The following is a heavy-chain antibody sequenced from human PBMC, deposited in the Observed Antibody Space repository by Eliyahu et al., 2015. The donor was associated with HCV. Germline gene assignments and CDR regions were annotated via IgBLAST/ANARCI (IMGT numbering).Heavy chain of an antibody. J-gene: IGHJ4*02. CDR3: ARPNSGFDY. CDR2: INGNGNNI. V-gene: IGHV3-74*01. D-gene: IGHD6-25*01. Sequence: EVHLVESGGGLVQPGGSLRLSCAASGFTFSRNWMHWVRQAPGKGLVWVARINGNGNNITYADSVKGRFTISRDNAKNTLYLQMNSLRVEDTAIYYCARPNSGFDYWGQGSLVTVSS. CDR1: GFTFSRNW.